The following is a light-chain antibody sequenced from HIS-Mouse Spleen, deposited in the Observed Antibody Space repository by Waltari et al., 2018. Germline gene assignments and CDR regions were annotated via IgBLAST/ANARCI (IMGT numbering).Light chain of an antibody. Sequence: SYELTQPPSVSVSPGQTARITCSGDALPKQYAYWYQQKPGQAPALVIYKDSERPSGIPERFSGSGSGTTVTLTISGVQAEDEADYYCQSADSSGTYVFGTGTKVTVL. CDR3: QSADSSGTYV. J-gene: IGLJ1*01. CDR1: ALPKQY. V-gene: IGLV3-25*03. CDR2: KDS.